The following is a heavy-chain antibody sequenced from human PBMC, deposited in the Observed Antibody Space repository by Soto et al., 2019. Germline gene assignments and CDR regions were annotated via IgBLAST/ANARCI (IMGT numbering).Heavy chain of an antibody. V-gene: IGHV3-43*01. J-gene: IGHJ4*02. Sequence: GGSLRLSCAASGFTFDDYTMHWVRQAPGKGLEWVSLISWDGGSTYYADSVKGRFTITRDNSKNSLYLQMNSLRTEDTDLYYWAKDPRPNSSGWSYFDYWGQGTLVTVSS. CDR1: GFTFDDYT. CDR2: ISWDGGST. CDR3: AKDPRPNSSGWSYFDY. D-gene: IGHD6-19*01.